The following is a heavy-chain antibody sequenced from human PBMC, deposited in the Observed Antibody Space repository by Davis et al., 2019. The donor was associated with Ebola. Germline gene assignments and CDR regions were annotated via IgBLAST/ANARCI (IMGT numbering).Heavy chain of an antibody. Sequence: GESLKISCAASGFTFSSYWMSWVRQAPGKGLEWVSAISGSGGSTYYADSVKGRFTISRDNSKNTLYLQMNSLRAEDTAVYYCAKYCTNGVCPFDYWGQGTLVTVSS. V-gene: IGHV3-23*01. CDR3: AKYCTNGVCPFDY. CDR1: GFTFSSYW. D-gene: IGHD2-8*01. CDR2: ISGSGGST. J-gene: IGHJ4*02.